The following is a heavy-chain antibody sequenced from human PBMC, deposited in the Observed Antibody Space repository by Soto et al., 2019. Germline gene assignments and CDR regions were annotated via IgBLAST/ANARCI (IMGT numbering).Heavy chain of an antibody. CDR3: AKRRSSSPFDY. Sequence: EVQLLESGGGLVQPGESLRLSCAASGFTFSSYAMSWVRQAPGKGLEWVSVISGSDDSTYYADSVKGRFTISRDNSKNALYLQMNSLRAEGTAVYYRAKRRSSSPFDYWGQGTLVTVSS. CDR2: ISGSDDST. J-gene: IGHJ4*02. D-gene: IGHD6-6*01. CDR1: GFTFSSYA. V-gene: IGHV3-23*01.